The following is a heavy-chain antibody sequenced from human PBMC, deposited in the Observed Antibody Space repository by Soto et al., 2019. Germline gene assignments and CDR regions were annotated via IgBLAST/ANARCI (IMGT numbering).Heavy chain of an antibody. CDR1: GFTFSSDW. CDR2: TNSDGSST. Sequence: EVQLVESGGGLVQPGGSLRLSCAVSGFTFSSDWMHWVRQAPGKGLVWVSRTNSDGSSTSYADSVKGRITISRDNAKNTLYLHINMLRGEETAVYSCASTVVMGYWGQGTLVTVSS. CDR3: ASTVVMGY. J-gene: IGHJ4*02. D-gene: IGHD2-15*01. V-gene: IGHV3-74*01.